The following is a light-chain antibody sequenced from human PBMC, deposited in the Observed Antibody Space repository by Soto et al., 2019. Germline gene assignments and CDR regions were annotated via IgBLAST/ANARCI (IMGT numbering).Light chain of an antibody. V-gene: IGKV3-20*01. CDR3: QQYGGSPLCS. J-gene: IGKJ2*02. CDR2: AAS. Sequence: EIVLTQSPGTLSLSPGETATLSCRASQSVSHLAWYQQKPGQAPRLLVYAASSRAAGIPDRFSGSVSGTDFTLTISRLEPEGFAVYYFQQYGGSPLCSVGQGTRLEIK. CDR1: QSVSH.